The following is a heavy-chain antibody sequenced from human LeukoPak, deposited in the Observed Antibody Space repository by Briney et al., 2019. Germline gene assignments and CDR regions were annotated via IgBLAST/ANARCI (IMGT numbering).Heavy chain of an antibody. CDR1: GFSFSTYS. D-gene: IGHD3-22*01. CDR2: ISGSSSTI. J-gene: IGHJ4*02. V-gene: IGHV3-48*01. CDR3: ARDITMIVVAAGY. Sequence: PGGSLRLSCAASGFSFSTYSMNWVRQAPGKGLEWVSYISGSSSTIYYADSVKGRFTISRDNAKNSLYLQMNSLRVDDTAVYYCARDITMIVVAAGYWGQGTLVTVSS.